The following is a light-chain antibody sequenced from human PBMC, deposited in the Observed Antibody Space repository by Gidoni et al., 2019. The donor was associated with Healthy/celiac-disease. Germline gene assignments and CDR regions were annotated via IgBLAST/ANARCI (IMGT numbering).Light chain of an antibody. CDR1: QDISNY. CDR2: DAS. V-gene: IGKV1-33*01. CDR3: QQYDNPPLT. Sequence: DIQMTQSPSSLSASIRDRVTITCQASQDISNYLNWYQQKPGKAPKLLIYDASNLETGVPSRFSGSGSGTDFTFTISSLQPEDIATYYCQQYDNPPLTFGGXTKVEIK. J-gene: IGKJ4*01.